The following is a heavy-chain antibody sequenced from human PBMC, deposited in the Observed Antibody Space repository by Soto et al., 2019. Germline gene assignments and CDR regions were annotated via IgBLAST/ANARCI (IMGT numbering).Heavy chain of an antibody. V-gene: IGHV4-30-4*01. J-gene: IGHJ3*02. CDR2: IYYSGST. CDR3: ARAPITMIVVNAFDI. CDR1: GGSISSGDYY. Sequence: PSETLSLTCTVSGGSISSGDYYWSWIRQPPGKGLEWIGYIYYSGSTYYNPSLKSRVTISVDTSKNQFSLKLSSVTAADTAVYYCARAPITMIVVNAFDIWGQGTMVTV. D-gene: IGHD3-22*01.